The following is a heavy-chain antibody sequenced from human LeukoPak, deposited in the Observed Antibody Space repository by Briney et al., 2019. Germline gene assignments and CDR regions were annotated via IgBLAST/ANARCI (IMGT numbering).Heavy chain of an antibody. CDR2: IYYSGST. D-gene: IGHD4-23*01. Sequence: SETLSLTCTVSGGSISSSSYYWSWIRQPPGKGLEWIGYIYYSGSTNYNPSLKSRVTISVDTSKNQFSLKLSSVTAADTAVYYCASTGSGSSGNDYWGQGTLVTVSS. CDR3: ASTGSGSSGNDY. J-gene: IGHJ4*02. CDR1: GGSISSSSYY. V-gene: IGHV4-61*05.